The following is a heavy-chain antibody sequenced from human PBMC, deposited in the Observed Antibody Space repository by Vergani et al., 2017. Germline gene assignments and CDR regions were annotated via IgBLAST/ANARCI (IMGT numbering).Heavy chain of an antibody. D-gene: IGHD3-22*01. CDR3: GRDYYDSSGYYYYYYGMDV. V-gene: IGHV4-59*08. CDR1: GGSISSYY. CDR2: IYYSGST. J-gene: IGHJ6*02. Sequence: QVQLQESGPGLVKPSETLSLTCTVSGGSISSYYWSWIRQPPGKGLEWIGYIYYSGSTNYNPSLKSRVTISVDTSKNQFSLKLSSVTAADTAVYYCGRDYYDSSGYYYYYYGMDVWGQGTTVTVSS.